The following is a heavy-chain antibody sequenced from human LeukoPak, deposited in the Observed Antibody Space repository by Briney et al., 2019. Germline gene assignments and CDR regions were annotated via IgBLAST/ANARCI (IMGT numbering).Heavy chain of an antibody. CDR2: INHSGST. J-gene: IGHJ6*03. CDR1: GGSFSGYY. Sequence: SETLSLACAVYGGSFSGYYWSWIRQPPGKGLEWIGEINHSGSTNYNPSLKSRVTISVDTSKNQFSLKLSSVTAADTAVYYCARGGYYYGSGSYYKGRMYYYYMEVWGKGTTVTVSS. V-gene: IGHV4-34*01. D-gene: IGHD3-10*01. CDR3: ARGGYYYGSGSYYKGRMYYYYMEV.